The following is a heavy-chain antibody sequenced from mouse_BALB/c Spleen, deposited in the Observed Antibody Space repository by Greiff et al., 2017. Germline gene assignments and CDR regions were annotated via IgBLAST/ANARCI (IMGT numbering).Heavy chain of an antibody. J-gene: IGHJ1*01. CDR2: ISSGGST. CDR1: GFTFSSYA. V-gene: IGHV5-6-5*01. Sequence: EVQVVESGGGLVKPGGSLKLSCAASGFTFSSYAMSWVRQTPEKRLEWVASISSGGSTYYPDSVKGRFTISRDNARNILYLQMSSLRSEDTAMYYCARGGDYYGFDVWGAGTTVTVSS. D-gene: IGHD1-1*01. CDR3: ARGGDYYGFDV.